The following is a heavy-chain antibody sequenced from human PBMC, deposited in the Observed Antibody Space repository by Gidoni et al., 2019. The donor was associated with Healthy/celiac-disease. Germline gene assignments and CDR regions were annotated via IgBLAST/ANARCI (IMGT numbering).Heavy chain of an antibody. CDR2: SSSSSSYI. CDR3: ARGDSWRDYDSSGYAHRTPRGSY. J-gene: IGHJ4*02. CDR1: GFTFSSYR. V-gene: IGHV3-21*01. D-gene: IGHD3-22*01. Sequence: EVQLVESGGGLVKPGGSLRLSCAASGFTFSSYRMNWVRQAPGKGLEWVSSSSSSSSYIYYADSVKGRFTISRDNAKNSLYLQMNSLRAEDTAVYYCARGDSWRDYDSSGYAHRTPRGSYWGQGTLVTVSS.